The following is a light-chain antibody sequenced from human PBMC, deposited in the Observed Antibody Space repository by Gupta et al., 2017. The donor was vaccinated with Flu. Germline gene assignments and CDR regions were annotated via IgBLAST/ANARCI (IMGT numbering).Light chain of an antibody. V-gene: IGKV3-20*01. Sequence: TRASAPGERVTIACRASKSVRSSYLAGYQQKPGQAPRLLIYAASSRGAGIPDRFRGSGAGTDFTLTISRLEPEDFAMYYCQQSDISHPLTFGGGTKVEIK. CDR3: QQSDISHPLT. CDR2: AAS. J-gene: IGKJ4*01. CDR1: KSVRSSY.